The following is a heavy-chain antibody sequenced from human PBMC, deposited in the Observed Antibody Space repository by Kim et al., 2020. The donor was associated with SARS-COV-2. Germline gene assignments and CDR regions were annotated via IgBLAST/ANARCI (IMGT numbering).Heavy chain of an antibody. D-gene: IGHD4-17*01. CDR1: GGSFSGYY. J-gene: IGHJ4*02. V-gene: IGHV4-34*01. CDR2: INHSGST. Sequence: SETLSLTCAVYGGSFSGYYWSWIRQPPGKGLEWIGEINHSGSTNYNPSLKSRVTISVDASKNQFSLKLSSVTAADTAVYYCARGRRRYGDYATAPIDYWGQGTLVTVSS. CDR3: ARGRRRYGDYATAPIDY.